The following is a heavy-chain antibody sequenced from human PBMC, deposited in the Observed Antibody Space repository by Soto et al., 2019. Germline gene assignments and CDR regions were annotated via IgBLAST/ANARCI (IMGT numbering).Heavy chain of an antibody. CDR1: GFTFSSHS. D-gene: IGHD5-12*01. CDR3: ARAANNSGPGY. CDR2: ISPSSGNI. V-gene: IGHV3-48*01. Sequence: GGSLRLSCAASGFTFSSHSMNWVRQAPGKGLEWVSYISPSSGNIHYADSVKGRFTISRDNAKNSLYLQMDSLRGEDTAVYYWARAANNSGPGYWGQGTLVTVSS. J-gene: IGHJ4*02.